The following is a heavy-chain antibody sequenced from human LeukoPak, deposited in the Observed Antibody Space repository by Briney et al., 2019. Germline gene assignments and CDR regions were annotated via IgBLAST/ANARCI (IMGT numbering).Heavy chain of an antibody. Sequence: ASVKVSCKASGGTFSSYAISWVRQAPGQGLEWMGWINPNSGDTHYAQKFQGRVTMTRDTSISTAYMELSRLRSDDTAVYYCARVEQSGCPDYWGQGTLVTVSS. D-gene: IGHD6-19*01. CDR3: ARVEQSGCPDY. V-gene: IGHV1-2*02. J-gene: IGHJ4*02. CDR2: INPNSGDT. CDR1: GGTFSSYA.